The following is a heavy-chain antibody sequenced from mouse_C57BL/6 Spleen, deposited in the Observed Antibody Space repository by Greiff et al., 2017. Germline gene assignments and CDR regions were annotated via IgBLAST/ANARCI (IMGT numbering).Heavy chain of an antibody. CDR1: GFTFSNYW. D-gene: IGHD2-3*01. CDR2: IRLKSDNYAT. J-gene: IGHJ2*01. CDR3: TYDGYYFCYFDY. Sequence: EVKLMESGGGLVQPGGSMKLSCVASGFTFSNYWMNWVRQSPEKGLEWVAQIRLKSDNYATHYAESVKGRFTISRDDSKSSVYLQMNNLRAEDTGIYYCTYDGYYFCYFDYWGQGTTLTVSS. V-gene: IGHV6-3*01.